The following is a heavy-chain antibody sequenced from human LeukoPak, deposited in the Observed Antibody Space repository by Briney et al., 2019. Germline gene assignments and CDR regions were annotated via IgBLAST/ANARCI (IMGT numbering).Heavy chain of an antibody. Sequence: GASVKVSCKASGYTFTSYYMHWVRQAPGQGLEWMGIINPSGGSTSYTQKFQGRVAMTRDTSTSTVYMELSSLRSEDTAVYCRARDSGMKQQLDYFDYWGQGTLVTVSS. CDR1: GYTFTSYY. D-gene: IGHD6-13*01. CDR3: ARDSGMKQQLDYFDY. J-gene: IGHJ4*02. CDR2: INPSGGST. V-gene: IGHV1-46*01.